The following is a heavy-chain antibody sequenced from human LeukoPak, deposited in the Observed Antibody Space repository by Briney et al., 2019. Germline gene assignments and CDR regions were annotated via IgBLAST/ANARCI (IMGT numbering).Heavy chain of an antibody. CDR3: ARWGLVAPGTYYYYYMDV. J-gene: IGHJ6*03. CDR2: INPYSGGT. D-gene: IGHD2-2*01. V-gene: IGHV1-18*01. CDR1: GYTFTNYG. Sequence: GASVKVSCKASGYTFTNYGVTWVRQAPGQGLEWMGWINPYSGGTHYAQNLQDRLTMTTDTSTSMAFMELRSLRPDDTAVFFCARWGLVAPGTYYYYYMDVWGRGTTVTVSS.